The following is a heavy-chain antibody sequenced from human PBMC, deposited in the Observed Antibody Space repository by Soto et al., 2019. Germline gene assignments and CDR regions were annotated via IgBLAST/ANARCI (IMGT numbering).Heavy chain of an antibody. J-gene: IGHJ6*02. V-gene: IGHV5-51*01. CDR3: ARSLAARRDYYYYGMDV. CDR2: IYPGDSDT. CDR1: GYSFTSYW. Sequence: GESLKISCKGSGYSFTSYWIGWVRQMPGKGLEWMGIIYPGDSDTRYSPSFQGQVTISADKSISAAYLQWSSLKASDTAMYYCARSLAARRDYYYYGMDVWGRGTLVTVSS. D-gene: IGHD6-6*01.